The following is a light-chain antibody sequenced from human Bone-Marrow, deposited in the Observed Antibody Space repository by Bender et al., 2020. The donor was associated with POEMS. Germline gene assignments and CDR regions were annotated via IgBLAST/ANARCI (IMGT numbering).Light chain of an antibody. CDR1: SSNIGERP. Sequence: QSVLTQPPSVSAAPGQKVTISCSGSSSNIGERPVSWYQQLPGTAPKLLIYDDDKRPSGIPDRFSASKSGTTATLGITGLQTGDEADYYCGMWDRSLSAGLSGGRIWLFGGGTKLTV. CDR2: DDD. CDR3: GMWDRSLSAGLSGGRIWL. J-gene: IGLJ3*02. V-gene: IGLV1-51*01.